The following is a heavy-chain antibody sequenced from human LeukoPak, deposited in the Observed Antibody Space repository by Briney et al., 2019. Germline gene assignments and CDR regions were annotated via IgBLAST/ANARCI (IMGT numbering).Heavy chain of an antibody. Sequence: GRSMRLSCAASGFTFSSYPMQWVRQAPGKGLEWVAVISYDGSNKYYEDSVKGRFTISRDNPKNTLSLQMNSLRGEDTAVYYCARDRRSCSSTSCLHNYYYYYGMDVWGQGTTVTVSS. CDR3: ARDRRSCSSTSCLHNYYYYYGMDV. CDR1: GFTFSSYP. V-gene: IGHV3-30*04. J-gene: IGHJ6*02. D-gene: IGHD2-2*01. CDR2: ISYDGSNK.